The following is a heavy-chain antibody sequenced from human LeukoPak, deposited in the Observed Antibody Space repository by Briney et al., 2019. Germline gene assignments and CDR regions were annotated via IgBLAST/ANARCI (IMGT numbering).Heavy chain of an antibody. CDR3: ARVPPSAHQMLSSDY. J-gene: IGHJ4*02. V-gene: IGHV1-18*04. D-gene: IGHD2-2*01. CDR1: GYXFTNYG. Sequence: ASVMVSCKTSGYXFTNYGMSWVRQAPGQGLEWMAWISANNGETRYAQNLQDRVTMTTDTSTSTAYMELRSLRSDDTAVYYCARVPPSAHQMLSSDYWGQGTQVTVSS. CDR2: ISANNGET.